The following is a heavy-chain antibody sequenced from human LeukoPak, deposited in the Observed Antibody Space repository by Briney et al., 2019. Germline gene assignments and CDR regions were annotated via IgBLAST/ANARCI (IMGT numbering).Heavy chain of an antibody. V-gene: IGHV4-39*01. CDR1: GGSISSSSNY. J-gene: IGHJ3*01. Sequence: PSETLSLTCTVSGGSISSSSNYWGWIRQPPGKGLEWIGSIYYSGNTYYNPSFKSRPTISVDTSMNQFSLKLSSVTAADTAVYYCARLDVVIVPAHPSVWGQGTMVTVSS. D-gene: IGHD2-2*03. CDR2: IYYSGNT. CDR3: ARLDVVIVPAHPSV.